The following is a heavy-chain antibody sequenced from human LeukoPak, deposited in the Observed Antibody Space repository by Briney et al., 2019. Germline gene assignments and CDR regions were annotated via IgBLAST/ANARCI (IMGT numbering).Heavy chain of an antibody. J-gene: IGHJ4*02. CDR3: ARDLAYYYDSSYD. V-gene: IGHV3-33*01. D-gene: IGHD3-22*01. CDR2: IWSDGSNK. CDR1: GFTSSSYG. Sequence: GRSLRLSCAASGFTSSSYGMHWVRQAPGKGLEWVAVIWSDGSNKYYADSVKGRFTISRDNSKNTLYLQMNSLRAEDTAVYYCARDLAYYYDSSYDWGQGTLVTVSS.